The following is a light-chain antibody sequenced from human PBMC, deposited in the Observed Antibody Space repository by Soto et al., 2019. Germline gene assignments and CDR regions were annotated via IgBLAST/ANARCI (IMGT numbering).Light chain of an antibody. V-gene: IGLV1-40*01. J-gene: IGLJ2*01. Sequence: QPVLTQPPSVSGAPGQRVTISCTGSISNTGAGYDVHWYQQLPGTAPKLLIYGNSNRPSGVPDRFSGSKSGTSASLAITGLQAEDEADYYCQSYDSSLSGSTVFGGGTKLTVL. CDR2: GNS. CDR3: QSYDSSLSGSTV. CDR1: ISNTGAGYD.